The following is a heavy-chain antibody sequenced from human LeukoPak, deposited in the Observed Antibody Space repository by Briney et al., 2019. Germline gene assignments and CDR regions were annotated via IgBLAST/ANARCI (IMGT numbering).Heavy chain of an antibody. Sequence: PSETLSLTYTVSGGSISSYYWSWIRQPPGKGLEWIGYIYYSGSTNYNPSLKSRVTISVDTSKNQFSLKLSSVTAADTAVYYCARVGPNSSGYFDFDYWGQGTLVTVSS. CDR2: IYYSGST. CDR1: GGSISSYY. V-gene: IGHV4-59*01. CDR3: ARVGPNSSGYFDFDY. D-gene: IGHD3-22*01. J-gene: IGHJ4*02.